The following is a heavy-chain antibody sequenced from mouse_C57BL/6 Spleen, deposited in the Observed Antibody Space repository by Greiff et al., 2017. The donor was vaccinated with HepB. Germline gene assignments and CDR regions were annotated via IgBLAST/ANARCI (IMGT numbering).Heavy chain of an antibody. D-gene: IGHD1-1*01. CDR3: ARLYGSSPYWYFDV. Sequence: QVQLQQSGAELARPGASVKLSCKASGYTFTSYGISWVKQRTGQGLEWIGEIYPRSGNTYYNEKFKGKATLTADKSSSTAYMELRSLTSEDSAVYFCARLYGSSPYWYFDVWGTGTTVTVSS. J-gene: IGHJ1*03. V-gene: IGHV1-81*01. CDR2: IYPRSGNT. CDR1: GYTFTSYG.